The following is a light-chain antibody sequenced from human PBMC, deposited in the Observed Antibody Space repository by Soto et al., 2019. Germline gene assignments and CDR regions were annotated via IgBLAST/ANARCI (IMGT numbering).Light chain of an antibody. V-gene: IGKV3-20*01. Sequence: EIVLTQSPGTLSLSPGERATLSCRASQSVSSSYLAWYQQKPGQAPRLLIYGASSRATGIQDRFSGSGSGTVFTLTISRLEPEDFVLYYCQQYSSSPLTFGVGTKVEIK. CDR1: QSVSSSY. CDR3: QQYSSSPLT. CDR2: GAS. J-gene: IGKJ4*01.